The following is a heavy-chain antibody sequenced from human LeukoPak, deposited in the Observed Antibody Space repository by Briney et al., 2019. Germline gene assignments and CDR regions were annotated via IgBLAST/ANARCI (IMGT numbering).Heavy chain of an antibody. Sequence: SETLSLTCTVSGGSISSSSYYWGWIRQPPGKGLEWIGEINHSGSTNYNPSLKSRVTISVDTSKNQFSLKLSSVTAADTAVYYCARGLIMGAWFDPWGQGTLVTVSS. D-gene: IGHD1-26*01. CDR3: ARGLIMGAWFDP. V-gene: IGHV4-39*07. J-gene: IGHJ5*02. CDR1: GGSISSSSYY. CDR2: INHSGST.